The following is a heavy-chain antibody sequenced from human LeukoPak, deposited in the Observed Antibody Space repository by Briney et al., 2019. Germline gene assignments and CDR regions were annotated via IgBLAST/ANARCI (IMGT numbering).Heavy chain of an antibody. D-gene: IGHD6-19*01. Sequence: SETLSLTCTVSGVSISSYYWSWIRQPPGKGLEWIGDIYNSGSTNYNPSLKSRVTISLDTSRNQFSLKLSSVTAADTAVYYCARHGYSSAWYAGGFDYWGQGTLVTVSS. CDR2: IYNSGST. V-gene: IGHV4-59*08. CDR1: GVSISSYY. J-gene: IGHJ4*02. CDR3: ARHGYSSAWYAGGFDY.